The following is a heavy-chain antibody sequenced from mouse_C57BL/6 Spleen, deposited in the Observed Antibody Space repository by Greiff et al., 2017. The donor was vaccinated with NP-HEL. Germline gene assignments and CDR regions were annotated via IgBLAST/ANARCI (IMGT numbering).Heavy chain of an antibody. J-gene: IGHJ4*01. CDR1: GYTFTGYW. D-gene: IGHD1-1*01. CDR2: ILPGSGST. V-gene: IGHV1-9*01. CDR3: ARSPLITTVVDYYYAMDY. Sequence: VQLQQSGAELMKPGASVKLSCKATGYTFTGYWIEWVKQRPGHGLEWIGEILPGSGSTNYNEKFKGKATFTADTSSNTAYMQLSSLTTEDSAIYYCARSPLITTVVDYYYAMDYWGQGTSVTVSS.